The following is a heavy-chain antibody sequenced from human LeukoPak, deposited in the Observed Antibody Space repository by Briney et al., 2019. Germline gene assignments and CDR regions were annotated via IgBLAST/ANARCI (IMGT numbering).Heavy chain of an antibody. CDR1: GFPFSSYA. Sequence: GGSLRLSCAASGFPFSSYAMNWVRQAPGKGLEWVALIWYDGSSKYYRDSVKGRFTISRDNSKNTLYLQMNSLRDEDTAVYYCAREMGLNIVATFGYWGQGTLVTVSS. CDR2: IWYDGSSK. V-gene: IGHV3-33*08. J-gene: IGHJ4*02. CDR3: AREMGLNIVATFGY. D-gene: IGHD5-12*01.